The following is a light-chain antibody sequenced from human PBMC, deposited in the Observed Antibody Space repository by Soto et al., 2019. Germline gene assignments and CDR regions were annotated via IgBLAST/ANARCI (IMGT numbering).Light chain of an antibody. CDR1: SSDVAIYNL. CDR2: EVS. V-gene: IGLV2-23*02. J-gene: IGLJ3*02. CDR3: CSFAGSRTWV. Sequence: QSAPIQPASVSGSPGQSVTISCIGTSSDVAIYNLVSWYQQYPGKAPKLILYEVSKWPSGISHRFSGSKSGNTASLTISGLQAEDEADYYCCSFAGSRTWVFGGGTKLTVL.